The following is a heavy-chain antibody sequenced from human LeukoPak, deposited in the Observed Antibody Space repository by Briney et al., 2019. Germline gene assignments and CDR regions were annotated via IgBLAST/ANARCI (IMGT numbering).Heavy chain of an antibody. V-gene: IGHV4-34*01. CDR3: ARDQEQWRYYYMDV. J-gene: IGHJ6*03. D-gene: IGHD6-19*01. CDR2: INHSGST. Sequence: PSETLSLTCAVYGGSFSGYYWSWIRQPPGKGLEWIGEINHSGSTNYNPSLKSRVTISVDTSKNQFSLKLSSVTAADTAVYYCARDQEQWRYYYMDVWGKGTTVTVSS. CDR1: GGSFSGYY.